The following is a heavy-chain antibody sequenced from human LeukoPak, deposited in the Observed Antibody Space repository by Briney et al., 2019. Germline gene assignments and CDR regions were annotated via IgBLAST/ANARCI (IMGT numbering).Heavy chain of an antibody. J-gene: IGHJ4*02. V-gene: IGHV3-66*02. CDR3: ARDYSLAY. CDR1: GFTVSSNY. D-gene: IGHD2-21*01. Sequence: GGSLRLSCAASGFTVSSNYMSWVRQAPGKGLEWASVIYSGGSTYYADSVKGRFTISRDNSKNTLYLQMNSLRAEDTAVYYCARDYSLAYWGQGTLVTLSS. CDR2: IYSGGST.